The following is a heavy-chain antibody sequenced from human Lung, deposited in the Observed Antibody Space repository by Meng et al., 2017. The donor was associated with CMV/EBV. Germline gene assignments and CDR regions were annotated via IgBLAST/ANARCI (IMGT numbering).Heavy chain of an antibody. D-gene: IGHD1-7*01. J-gene: IGHJ4*02. CDR2: NYHSGST. V-gene: IGHV4-38-2*02. CDR1: GYSISSGYY. Sequence: SETXSLXXTVSGYSISSGYYWGWIRQPPGKGLEWIGSNYHSGSTYYNPSLKSRVTISVDTSKNQFSLELSSVTAADTAVYYCARDNWNYDQKLFDYWGQGTXVTVSS. CDR3: ARDNWNYDQKLFDY.